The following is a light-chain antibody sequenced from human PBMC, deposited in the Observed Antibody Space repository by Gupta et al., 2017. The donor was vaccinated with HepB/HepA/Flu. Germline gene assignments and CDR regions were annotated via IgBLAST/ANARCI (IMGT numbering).Light chain of an antibody. CDR1: QDIRNH. V-gene: IGKV1-17*01. J-gene: IGKJ2*02. CDR2: AAS. CDR3: RHENSSPCI. Sequence: DIQMTQSPSSLTASVGDRVTITCRASQDIRNHLGWYQQKPGKAPKRLIFAASSLQSGVSSRFSGSGYGTEFSLTISSRQPEDFATYYCRHENSSPCIFGQGTXLDIK.